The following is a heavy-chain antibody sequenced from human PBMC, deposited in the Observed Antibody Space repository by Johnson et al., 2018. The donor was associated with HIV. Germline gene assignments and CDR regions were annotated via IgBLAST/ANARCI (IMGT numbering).Heavy chain of an antibody. CDR1: GFTFSSYA. J-gene: IGHJ3*02. Sequence: VQLVESGGGLVQPWGSLRLSCAASGFTFSSYAMSWVRQAPGKGLEWVAAISGSGGSTYYADSVKGRFTISRDNSKNTLYLQMNSLRAEDTAVYYCAKDSELRYFAWLHDAFDIWGQGTMVTVSS. D-gene: IGHD3-9*01. V-gene: IGHV3-23*04. CDR3: AKDSELRYFAWLHDAFDI. CDR2: ISGSGGST.